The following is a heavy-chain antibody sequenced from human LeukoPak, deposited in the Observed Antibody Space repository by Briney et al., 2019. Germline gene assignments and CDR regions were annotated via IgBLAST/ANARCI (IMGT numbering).Heavy chain of an antibody. CDR3: ARVPTVTFFDY. V-gene: IGHV4-39*07. D-gene: IGHD4-17*01. J-gene: IGHJ4*02. Sequence: SETLFLTCTVSGGSMSSSSYYWGWIRQPPGKGLEWIGSIYYSGSTYQNPSLKSRVTISVDTSKNQFSLKLSSVTAADTAVYYCARVPTVTFFDYWGQGTLVTVSS. CDR2: IYYSGST. CDR1: GGSMSSSSYY.